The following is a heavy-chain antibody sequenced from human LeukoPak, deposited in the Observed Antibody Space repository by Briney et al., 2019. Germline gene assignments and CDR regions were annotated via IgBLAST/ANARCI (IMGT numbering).Heavy chain of an antibody. CDR2: ISAYNGNT. D-gene: IGHD6-13*01. Sequence: GASVKVSCKASGYTFTSYGISWVQQAPGQGLEWMRWISAYNGNTNYAQKLQGRVTMTTDTSTSTAYMELRSLRSDDTAVYYCARDGYTDKGNWFDPWGQGTLVTVSS. J-gene: IGHJ5*02. CDR3: ARDGYTDKGNWFDP. CDR1: GYTFTSYG. V-gene: IGHV1-18*01.